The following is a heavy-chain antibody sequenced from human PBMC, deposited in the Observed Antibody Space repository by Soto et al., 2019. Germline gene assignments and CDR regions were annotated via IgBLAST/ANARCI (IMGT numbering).Heavy chain of an antibody. V-gene: IGHV3-9*01. CDR3: AIDARTMVRGVISYYGMDV. CDR2: ISWNSGSI. Sequence: EVQLVESGGGLVQPGRSLRLSCAASGFTFDDYAMHWVRQAPGKGLEWVSGISWNSGSIGYAASVKGRFTISGDNAKNSLYLQMNRLRAEDTALYYCAIDARTMVRGVISYYGMDVWGQGTTVTVSS. CDR1: GFTFDDYA. D-gene: IGHD3-10*01. J-gene: IGHJ6*02.